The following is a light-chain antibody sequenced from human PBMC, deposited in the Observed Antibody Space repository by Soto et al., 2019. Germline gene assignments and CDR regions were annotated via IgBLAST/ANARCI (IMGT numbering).Light chain of an antibody. J-gene: IGKJ5*01. CDR2: GAS. CDR3: QVYGPSPPIT. Sequence: EVGLTQSPGTLSLSPGERATLSCRASQSVTNNYLAWYQQRPGLAPRLLIYGASTRTAGIPDRFTGSGSGTDFTLTISRLEPEDFAVYYCQVYGPSPPITFGQGTRLEIK. CDR1: QSVTNNY. V-gene: IGKV3-20*01.